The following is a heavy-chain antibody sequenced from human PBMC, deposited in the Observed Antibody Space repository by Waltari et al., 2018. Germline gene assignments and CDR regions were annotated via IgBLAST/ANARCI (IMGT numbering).Heavy chain of an antibody. CDR2: INREGRRP. J-gene: IGHJ4*02. V-gene: IGHV3-74*01. CDR1: GLTFSGYW. CDR3: ASIVATILDY. Sequence: EVQLVESGGGLVQPGGSRRLSCAASGLTFSGYWMHGVRQAPGKGLVWVSRINREGRRPSYADPGKGRFTISRDNAKNTLYLQMNSLRAEDTAVYYCASIVATILDYWGQGTLVTVSS. D-gene: IGHD5-12*01.